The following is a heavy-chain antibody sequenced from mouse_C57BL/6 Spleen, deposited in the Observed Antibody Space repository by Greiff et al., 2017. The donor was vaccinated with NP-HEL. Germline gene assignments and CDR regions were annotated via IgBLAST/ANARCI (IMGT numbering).Heavy chain of an antibody. CDR1: GYTFTSYW. D-gene: IGHD2-4*01. Sequence: QVQLQQPGTELVKPGASVKLSCKASGYTFTSYWMHWVKQRPGQGLEWIGIINPSNGGTNYNEKFKSKATLTVDKSSRTAYMQLSSLTSEDSAVYYCARYDYDGTVFAYWGQGTLVTVSA. CDR3: ARYDYDGTVFAY. CDR2: INPSNGGT. J-gene: IGHJ3*01. V-gene: IGHV1-53*01.